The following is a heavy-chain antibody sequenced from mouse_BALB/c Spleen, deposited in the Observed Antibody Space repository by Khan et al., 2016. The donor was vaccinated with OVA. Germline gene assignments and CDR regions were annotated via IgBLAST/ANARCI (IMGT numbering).Heavy chain of an antibody. J-gene: IGHJ3*01. D-gene: IGHD2-2*01. CDR1: GYTFTSYW. CDR2: INPSDSES. V-gene: IGHV1-52*01. Sequence: VQLQQSGAELVRPGASVKLSCKASGYTFTSYWMNWVRQRPRQGLEWIGKINPSDSESHYNQMFKDKATLTVDKSSGKAYMQLRSLTSEDSAVYYCARREKYGYDPSWFAYWGQGTLVTVSA. CDR3: ARREKYGYDPSWFAY.